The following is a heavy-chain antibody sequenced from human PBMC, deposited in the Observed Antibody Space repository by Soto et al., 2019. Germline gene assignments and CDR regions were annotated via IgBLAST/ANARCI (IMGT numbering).Heavy chain of an antibody. J-gene: IGHJ4*02. CDR3: ARSYGSGSYPFDY. CDR2: IWYDGSNK. D-gene: IGHD3-10*01. Sequence: GGSLRLSCAASGFTFSSYGMHWVRQAPGKGLEWVAVIWYDGSNKYYADSVKGRFTISRDNSKNTLYLQMNSLRAEDTAVYYCARSYGSGSYPFDYWGQGTLVTVSS. V-gene: IGHV3-33*01. CDR1: GFTFSSYG.